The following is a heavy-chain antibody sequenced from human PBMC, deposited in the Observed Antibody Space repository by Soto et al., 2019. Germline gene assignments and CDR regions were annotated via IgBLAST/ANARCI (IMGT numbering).Heavy chain of an antibody. CDR2: ISSSSSYI. CDR1: GFTFSSYS. CDR3: ARGPSTVTTLNYYYYGMDV. J-gene: IGHJ6*02. Sequence: EVQLVESGGGLVKPGGSLRLSCAASGFTFSSYSMNWVRQAPGKGLEWVSSISSSSSYIYYADSVKGRFTISRDNAKNSLYLQMNSLRAEDTAVYYCARGPSTVTTLNYYYYGMDVWGQGTTVTVSS. D-gene: IGHD4-4*01. V-gene: IGHV3-21*01.